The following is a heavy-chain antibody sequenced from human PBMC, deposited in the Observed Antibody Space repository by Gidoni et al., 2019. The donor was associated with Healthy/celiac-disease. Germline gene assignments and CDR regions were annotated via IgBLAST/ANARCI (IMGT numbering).Heavy chain of an antibody. CDR3: AHSPAAATSSRAFDI. CDR2: IYWDDDK. Sequence: QITLKESGPTLVKPTQTLTLPCPFSGFSLSTSGVGVGWIRQPPGKALEWLALIYWDDDKRYSPSLKSRLTITKDTSKNQVVLTMTNMDPVDTATYYCAHSPAAATSSRAFDIWGQGTMVTVSS. V-gene: IGHV2-5*02. D-gene: IGHD2-15*01. J-gene: IGHJ3*02. CDR1: GFSLSTSGVG.